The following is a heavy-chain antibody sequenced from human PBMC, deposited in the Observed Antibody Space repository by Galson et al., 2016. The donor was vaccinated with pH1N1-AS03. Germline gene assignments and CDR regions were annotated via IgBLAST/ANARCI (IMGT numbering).Heavy chain of an antibody. D-gene: IGHD6-6*01. Sequence: CAISGDSVSSNSAAWNWIRQSPSRGLEWLGRTYYRSKWYNDYAVSVKSRITINPDTSKNQFSLQLNFVTPEDTAVYYCARGHYSSSFYWFDPWGQGTLVTVSS. CDR2: TYYRSKWYN. J-gene: IGHJ5*02. V-gene: IGHV6-1*01. CDR3: ARGHYSSSFYWFDP. CDR1: GDSVSSNSAA.